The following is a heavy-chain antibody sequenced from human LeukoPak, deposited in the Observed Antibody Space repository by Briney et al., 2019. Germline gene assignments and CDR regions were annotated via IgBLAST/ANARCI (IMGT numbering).Heavy chain of an antibody. D-gene: IGHD3-16*02. V-gene: IGHV3-7*01. CDR3: ATFAGVIPGVILR. CDR2: IKKDGSEK. J-gene: IGHJ6*04. CDR1: GFTSSAFW. Sequence: GGSLRLSCLSSGFTSSAFWRSWVRRPPGKGLEWVANIKKDGSEKEYVDSVNGRFSIFRDNAKNSVYRQMNSLRAEDTAVYYCATFAGVIPGVILRWGKGTTVIVSS.